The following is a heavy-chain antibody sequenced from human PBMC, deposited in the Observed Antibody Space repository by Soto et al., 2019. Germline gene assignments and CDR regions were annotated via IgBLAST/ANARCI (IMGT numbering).Heavy chain of an antibody. J-gene: IGHJ4*02. CDR1: GFSVSNNY. CDR2: IYSDGTT. D-gene: IGHD3-9*01. Sequence: LVESGGGLVQAGESLRLSCAVSGFSVSNNYMTCVRQAPGKGLEWISVIYSDGTTYHADSVKGRFIASRDNSQNTLYLQMNNLRVEDSAVYFCARDTHSAVRSDWWGQGTLVTVAS. CDR3: ARDTHSAVRSDW. V-gene: IGHV3-66*01.